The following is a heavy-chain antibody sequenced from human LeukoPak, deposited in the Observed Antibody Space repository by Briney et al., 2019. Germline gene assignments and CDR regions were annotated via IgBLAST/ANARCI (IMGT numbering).Heavy chain of an antibody. CDR3: ARGLRVGNTGYYFDY. V-gene: IGHV4-39*07. Sequence: SETLSLTCTVSGGSISSGSYYWGWIRQPPGKGLEWIGSIYYSGSTYYNPSLKSRVTVSVDTSKNQFSLNLNSVTAADTAVYYCARGLRVGNTGYYFDYWGQGTLVTVSS. J-gene: IGHJ4*02. D-gene: IGHD1-26*01. CDR2: IYYSGST. CDR1: GGSISSGSYY.